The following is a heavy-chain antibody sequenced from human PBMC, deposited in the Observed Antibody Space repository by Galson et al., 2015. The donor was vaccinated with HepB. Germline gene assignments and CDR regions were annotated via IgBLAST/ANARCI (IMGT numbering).Heavy chain of an antibody. J-gene: IGHJ4*02. D-gene: IGHD1-26*01. V-gene: IGHV3-30-3*01. CDR3: AREGAGVGAKEGYFDY. Sequence: SLRLSCAASGFTFSSYAMHWVRQAPGKGLEWVAVISYDGSNKYYADSVKGRFTISRDNSKNTLYLQMNSLRAEDTAVYYCAREGAGVGAKEGYFDYWGQGTLVTVSS. CDR2: ISYDGSNK. CDR1: GFTFSSYA.